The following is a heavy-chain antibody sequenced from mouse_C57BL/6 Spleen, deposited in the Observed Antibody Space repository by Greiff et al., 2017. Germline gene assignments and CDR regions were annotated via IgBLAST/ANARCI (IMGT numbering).Heavy chain of an antibody. D-gene: IGHD4-1*01. Sequence: VQLQQPGAELVKPGASVKLSCKASGYTFTSYWMQWVKQRPGQGLEWIGEIDPSDSYTNYNQKFKGKATLTVDTSSSTAYMQLSSLTSADSAVYYFARYTGAGTFDYWGQGTTLTVSS. V-gene: IGHV1-50*01. CDR2: IDPSDSYT. CDR1: GYTFTSYW. J-gene: IGHJ2*01. CDR3: ARYTGAGTFDY.